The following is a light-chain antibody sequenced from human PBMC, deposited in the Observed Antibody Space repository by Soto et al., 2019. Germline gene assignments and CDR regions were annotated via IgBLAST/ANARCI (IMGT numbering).Light chain of an antibody. Sequence: EIVLTQSPGTLSFSPFERANLSCRASQSINSFLAWYQQRRGQAPRLLIHGASNRATGIPDRFSGSGSGPDFTLTISRLEPEDFAVYYCQQYGGSPRTFGQGTKVDI. CDR2: GAS. J-gene: IGKJ1*01. V-gene: IGKV3-20*01. CDR3: QQYGGSPRT. CDR1: QSINSF.